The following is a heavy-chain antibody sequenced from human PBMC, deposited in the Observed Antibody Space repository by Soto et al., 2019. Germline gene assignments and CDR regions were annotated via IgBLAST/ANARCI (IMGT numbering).Heavy chain of an antibody. Sequence: TLSLTCTVSGGSISSTSYSSSWIRQPPGKGLEWIGYIYHSGSTYYNPSLKSRVTISVDRSKNQFSLKLSSVTAADTAVYYCARGGLSPNWFDPWGQGTLVTVSS. V-gene: IGHV4-30-2*01. CDR2: IYHSGST. CDR3: ARGGLSPNWFDP. J-gene: IGHJ5*02. D-gene: IGHD2-15*01. CDR1: GGSISSTSYS.